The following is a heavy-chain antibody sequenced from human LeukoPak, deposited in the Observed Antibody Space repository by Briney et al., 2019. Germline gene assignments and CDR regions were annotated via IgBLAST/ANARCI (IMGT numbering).Heavy chain of an antibody. CDR2: VRYDGSDK. V-gene: IGHV3-30*02. CDR1: GFTFSSYD. Sequence: GGSLRLSCAASGFTFSSYDMHWVRQAPGKGLEWVAFVRYDGSDKLYADSVKGRFIISRDNSKNTLYLQMNSLRAEDTAIYYCAKRGGTYIGYFDYWGQGTLVTVSS. CDR3: AKRGGTYIGYFDY. D-gene: IGHD3-10*01. J-gene: IGHJ4*02.